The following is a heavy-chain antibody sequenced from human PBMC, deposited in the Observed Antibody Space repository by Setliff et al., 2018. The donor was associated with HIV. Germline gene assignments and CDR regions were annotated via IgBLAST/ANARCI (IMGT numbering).Heavy chain of an antibody. J-gene: IGHJ4*02. Sequence: PSETLSLTCTVSGVSISSTNYYWGWIRQPPGKGLEWIGTIYYSGSTYYNPSLKSRVTISVDTSKNHFSLKLSSVTAADTAVYYCASQGRSGWLWGGFVSWGQGTLVTVSS. D-gene: IGHD6-19*01. CDR3: ASQGRSGWLWGGFVS. V-gene: IGHV4-39*07. CDR2: IYYSGST. CDR1: GVSISSTNYY.